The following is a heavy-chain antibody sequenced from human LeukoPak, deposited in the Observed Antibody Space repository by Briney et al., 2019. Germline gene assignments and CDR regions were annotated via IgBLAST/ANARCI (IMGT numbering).Heavy chain of an antibody. J-gene: IGHJ3*02. CDR2: INPSGGST. V-gene: IGHV1-46*01. D-gene: IGHD2-15*01. CDR3: ARHYCSGGSCYSGGAFDI. CDR1: GYTFTSYY. Sequence: ASVKVSCKASGYTFTSYYMHWVRQAPGQGLEWMGIINPSGGSTSYAQKFQGRVTMTRDTSTSTVYMELSSLRSEDTAVYYCARHYCSGGSCYSGGAFDIWGQGTMVTVSS.